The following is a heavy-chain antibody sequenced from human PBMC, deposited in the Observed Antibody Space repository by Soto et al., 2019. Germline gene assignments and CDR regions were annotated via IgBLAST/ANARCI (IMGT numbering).Heavy chain of an antibody. J-gene: IGHJ4*02. CDR1: GGSISSYY. V-gene: IGHV4-59*01. CDR3: ARGRYGDFDY. CDR2: IYYSGST. Sequence: SETLSLTRTVSGGSISSYYWSWIRQPPGKGLEWIGYIYYSGSTNYNPSLKSRVTISVDTSKNQLSLKLSSVTAADTAVYYCARGRYGDFDYWGQGTLVTVSS. D-gene: IGHD4-17*01.